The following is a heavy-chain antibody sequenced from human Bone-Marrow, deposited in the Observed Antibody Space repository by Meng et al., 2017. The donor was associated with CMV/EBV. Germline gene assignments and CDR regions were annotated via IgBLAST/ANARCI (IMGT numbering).Heavy chain of an antibody. CDR2: IYSGGST. CDR3: ASSGRGSSGYYYYYGMDV. Sequence: RGSLRLSCAASGFTVSSNYMSWVRQAPGKGLEWVSVIYSGGSTYYADSVKGRFTISRDNSKNTLYLQMNSLRAEDTAVYYCASSGRGSSGYYYYYGMDVWGQGTTVTVSS. CDR1: GFTVSSNY. J-gene: IGHJ6*02. D-gene: IGHD3-22*01. V-gene: IGHV3-53*01.